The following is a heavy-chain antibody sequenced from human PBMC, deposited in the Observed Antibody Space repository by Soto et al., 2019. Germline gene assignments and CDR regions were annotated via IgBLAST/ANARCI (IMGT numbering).Heavy chain of an antibody. CDR1: GFTFADAW. CDR2: SKGGTT. D-gene: IGHD3-22*01. V-gene: IGHV3-15*07. Sequence: EVQLVESGGGLVKPGGSLRLSCAASGFTFADAWINWVRQAPGRGLEWVGRSKGGTTEYAAPVEDRVSFSRDDARNTLFLLMNFRKTEDTAVYYCTTAGTNGIEVVHIGRAAFDTWGPGTLVTVSS. J-gene: IGHJ3*02. CDR3: TTAGTNGIEVVHIGRAAFDT.